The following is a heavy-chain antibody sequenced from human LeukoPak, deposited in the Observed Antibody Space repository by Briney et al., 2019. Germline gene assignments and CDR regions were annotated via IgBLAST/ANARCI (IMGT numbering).Heavy chain of an antibody. CDR3: ARQMRYSYGF. D-gene: IGHD5-18*01. V-gene: IGHV4-39*01. Sequence: PSETLSLTCTVSGGSISGSSYYWGWIRQPPGKVLEWIGSIYYSGSTYYNPSLQSRVTISVDTSKNQFSLKLSSETAADTAVYYCARQMRYSYGFWGQGTLVTVSS. CDR2: IYYSGST. J-gene: IGHJ4*02. CDR1: GGSISGSSYY.